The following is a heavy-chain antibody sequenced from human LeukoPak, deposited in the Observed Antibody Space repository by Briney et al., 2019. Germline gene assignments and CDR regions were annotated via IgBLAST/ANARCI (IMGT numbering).Heavy chain of an antibody. V-gene: IGHV1-69*01. Sequence: SVKVSCKASGGTFSSYAISWVRQAPGQGLEWMGGIIPIFGTPNYAQKFQGRVTITADESTSTAYMGLSSLRSEDTAVYYCAGGYYYDSSGYYEVLDYWGQGTLVTVSS. CDR1: GGTFSSYA. CDR2: IIPIFGTP. D-gene: IGHD3-22*01. CDR3: AGGYYYDSSGYYEVLDY. J-gene: IGHJ4*02.